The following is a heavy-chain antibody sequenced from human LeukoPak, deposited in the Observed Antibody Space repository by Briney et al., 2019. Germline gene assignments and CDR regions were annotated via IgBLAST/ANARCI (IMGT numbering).Heavy chain of an antibody. CDR3: ASNYGSGSYYPPLNWYFDL. J-gene: IGHJ2*01. Sequence: SETLSLTCTFSGGSVSSGSYYWSWIRRPPGKGLEWIGYIYYSGSTYYNPSLKSRVTISVDTSKNQFSLKLSSVTAADTAVYYCASNYGSGSYYPPLNWYFDLWGRGTLVTVSS. CDR2: IYYSGST. CDR1: GGSVSSGSYY. V-gene: IGHV4-61*01. D-gene: IGHD3-10*01.